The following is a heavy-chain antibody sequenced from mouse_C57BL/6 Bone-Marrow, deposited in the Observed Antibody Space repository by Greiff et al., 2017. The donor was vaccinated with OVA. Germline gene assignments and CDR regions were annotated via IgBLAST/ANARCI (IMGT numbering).Heavy chain of an antibody. CDR2: IYPGDGDT. Sequence: QVQLQQSGPELVKPGASVKISCKASGYAFSSSWMNWVKQRPGKGLEWIGRIYPGDGDTNYNGKFKGKATLTADKSSSTAYMQLSSLTSEDSAVYFCARGIITTVVAPFAYWGQGTLVTVSA. CDR3: ARGIITTVVAPFAY. V-gene: IGHV1-82*01. D-gene: IGHD1-1*01. J-gene: IGHJ3*01. CDR1: GYAFSSSW.